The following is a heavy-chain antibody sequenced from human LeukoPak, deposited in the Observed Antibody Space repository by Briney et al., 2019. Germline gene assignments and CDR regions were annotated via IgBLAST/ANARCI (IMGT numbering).Heavy chain of an antibody. D-gene: IGHD5-18*01. CDR1: EFTFSTYA. V-gene: IGHV3-30*04. CDR2: ISYDGSNK. Sequence: GRSLRLSCAASEFTFSTYAMHWVRQAPGKELEWVAVISYDGSNKYYADSVKGRFTISRDNSKNTLYLQMNSLRAEDTAVYYCAKVDTAMVTGVLDYWGQGTLVTVSS. J-gene: IGHJ4*02. CDR3: AKVDTAMVTGVLDY.